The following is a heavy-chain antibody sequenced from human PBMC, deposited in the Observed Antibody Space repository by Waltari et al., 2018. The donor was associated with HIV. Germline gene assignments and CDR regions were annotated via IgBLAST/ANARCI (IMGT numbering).Heavy chain of an antibody. CDR3: ASGGGSWIQETHYYKAFDV. V-gene: IGHV1-18*01. Sequence: QLLQAGTETRKPGAAVKVSGKASGYDFTSYGISWVRRGPGGGLEWVGWVWSYDGHFDIDLKLKVTVRLTPATSPTTAFLDVRSLKVDETAIYYCASGGGSWIQETHYYKAFDVWGHGTTVIVSS. J-gene: IGHJ6*01. D-gene: IGHD5-18*01. CDR1: GYDFTSYG. CDR2: VWSYDGHF.